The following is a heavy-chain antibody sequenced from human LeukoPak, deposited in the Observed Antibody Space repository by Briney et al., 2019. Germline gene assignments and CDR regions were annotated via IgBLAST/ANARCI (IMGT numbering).Heavy chain of an antibody. CDR2: IDHSGYT. V-gene: IGHV4-59*01. CDR3: ARVSGSYYPGWFDP. Sequence: SETLSLTCTVSGGSISRYYWSWIRQPPAKGLQWIGYIDHSGYTNYNRSLKSRVTISVDTSKNQFSLKLSSVTAADTAVYYCARVSGSYYPGWFDPWGQGTLVTVSS. D-gene: IGHD1-26*01. CDR1: GGSISRYY. J-gene: IGHJ5*02.